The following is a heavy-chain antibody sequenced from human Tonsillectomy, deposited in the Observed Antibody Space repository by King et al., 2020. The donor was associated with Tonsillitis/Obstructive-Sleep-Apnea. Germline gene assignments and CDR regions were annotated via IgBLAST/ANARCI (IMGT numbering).Heavy chain of an antibody. CDR1: GGSISSYY. J-gene: IGHJ6*03. V-gene: IGHV4-59*08. Sequence: QLQESGPGLVKPSETLSLTCTVSGGSISSYYWSWIRQPPGKGLEWIGYIYYSGSTNYNPSLKSRVTISVNTSKNQFSLKLSSVTAADPAVYYCATGYCSSTSCYRDYYYYMDVWGKGTTVTVSS. D-gene: IGHD2-2*01. CDR2: IYYSGST. CDR3: ATGYCSSTSCYRDYYYYMDV.